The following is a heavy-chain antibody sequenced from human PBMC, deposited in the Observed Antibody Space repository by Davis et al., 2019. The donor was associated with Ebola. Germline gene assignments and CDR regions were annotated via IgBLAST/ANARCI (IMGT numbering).Heavy chain of an antibody. Sequence: SVNVSCMSSGYTFTSYGLVWVRQAPGLGLEWMGWISGFNTNTNFAQKFQGRVTVSKDTSTNTAYMDLRSLTSDDTAIYYCAGAPNYDVLTGTSSYYFDYWGQGTLVTVSS. CDR3: AGAPNYDVLTGTSSYYFDY. CDR2: ISGFNTNT. J-gene: IGHJ4*02. D-gene: IGHD3-9*01. CDR1: GYTFTSYG. V-gene: IGHV1-18*04.